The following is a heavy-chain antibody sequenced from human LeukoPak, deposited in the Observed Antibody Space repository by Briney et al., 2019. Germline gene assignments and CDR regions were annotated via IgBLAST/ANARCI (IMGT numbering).Heavy chain of an antibody. V-gene: IGHV4-31*03. CDR2: IYYSGST. CDR1: GGSISSGGYY. D-gene: IGHD3-10*01. J-gene: IGHJ4*02. Sequence: SQTLSLTRTVSGGSISSGGYYWSWIRQHPGKGLEWIGYIYYSGSTYYNPSLKSRVTISVDTSKNQFSLKLSSVTAADTAVYYCASQRVVRGVTCFDYWGQGTLVTVSS. CDR3: ASQRVVRGVTCFDY.